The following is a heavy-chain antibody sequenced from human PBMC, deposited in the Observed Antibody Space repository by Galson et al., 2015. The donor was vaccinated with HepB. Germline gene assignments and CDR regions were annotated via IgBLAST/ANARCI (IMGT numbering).Heavy chain of an antibody. J-gene: IGHJ4*02. Sequence: SLRLSCAASGFTFSSYGMHWVRQAPGKGLEWVAVISYDGSNKYYADSVKGRFTISRDNSKNTLYLQMNSLRAEDTAVYYCAKDHGRSSGAGPWGSYFVYWGQGTPVTVSS. D-gene: IGHD6-19*01. CDR2: ISYDGSNK. V-gene: IGHV3-30*18. CDR3: AKDHGRSSGAGPWGSYFVY. CDR1: GFTFSSYG.